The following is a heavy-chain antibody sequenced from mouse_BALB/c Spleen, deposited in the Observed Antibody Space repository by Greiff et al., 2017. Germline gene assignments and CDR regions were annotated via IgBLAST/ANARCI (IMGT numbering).Heavy chain of an antibody. CDR1: GFAFSSYY. Sequence: DVKLVESGGGLVKPGGSLKLSCAASGFAFSSYYMSWVRQTPEKRLEWVAYISGGGGSTYYPDTVKGRFTISRDNAKNTQYLQMSSLKSEDTAMYYCARHGGNYYLDYWGQGTTLTVSS. CDR3: ARHGGNYYLDY. V-gene: IGHV5-12-1*01. CDR2: ISGGGGST. D-gene: IGHD1-1*02. J-gene: IGHJ2*01.